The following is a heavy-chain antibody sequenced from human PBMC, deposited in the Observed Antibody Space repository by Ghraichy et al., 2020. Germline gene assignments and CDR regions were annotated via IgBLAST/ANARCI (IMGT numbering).Heavy chain of an antibody. CDR1: GFTFSYYG. V-gene: IGHV3-33*01. CDR3: ARDKLYYDILSGNSPYHYGMDV. CDR2: IWNDGSNE. D-gene: IGHD3-9*01. J-gene: IGHJ6*02. Sequence: GESLRLSCAVSGFTFSYYGMHWVRQAPGKGLEWVAFIWNDGSNEYYADSVKGRFTISRDDSKNTLYLQMDSLRAEDTALYYCARDKLYYDILSGNSPYHYGMDVWGQGTTVTVSS.